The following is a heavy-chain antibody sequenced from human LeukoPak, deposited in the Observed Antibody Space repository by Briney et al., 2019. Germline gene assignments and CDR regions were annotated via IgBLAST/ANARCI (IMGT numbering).Heavy chain of an antibody. D-gene: IGHD5-24*01. V-gene: IGHV1-8*01. CDR2: VNPNSGNT. CDR3: ARDGRDGYNYYYYYYMDV. CDR1: GYTFTSYD. Sequence: ASVKVSCKASGYTFTSYDINWVRQATGQGLEWMGWVNPNSGNTGYAQKFQGRVTMTRNTSISTAYMELSSLRSEDTAVYYCARDGRDGYNYYYYYYMDVWGKGTTVTVSS. J-gene: IGHJ6*03.